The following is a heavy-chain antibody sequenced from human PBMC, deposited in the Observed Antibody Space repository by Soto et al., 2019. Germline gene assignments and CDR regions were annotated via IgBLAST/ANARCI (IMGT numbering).Heavy chain of an antibody. CDR2: INHSGST. Sequence: PSETLSLTCAVYGGSFSGYYWSWIRQPPGKGLEWIGEINHSGSTNYNPSLKSRVTISVDTSKNQFSLKLSSVTAADTAVYYCARATAAYYYGSGSYRYYYYGMDVWGQGTTVTVSS. J-gene: IGHJ6*02. D-gene: IGHD3-10*01. V-gene: IGHV4-34*01. CDR3: ARATAAYYYGSGSYRYYYYGMDV. CDR1: GGSFSGYY.